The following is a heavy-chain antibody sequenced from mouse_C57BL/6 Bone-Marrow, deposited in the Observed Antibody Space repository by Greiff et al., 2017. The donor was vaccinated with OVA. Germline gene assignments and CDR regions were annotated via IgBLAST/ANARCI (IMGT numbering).Heavy chain of an antibody. CDR3: AKNLYGSSYDWYFDV. V-gene: IGHV2-5*01. CDR1: GFSLTSYG. Sequence: QVQLQQSGPGLVQPSQSLSITCTVSGFSLTSYGVHWVRQSPGKGLEWLGVIWRGGSTDYNAAFMSRLSITKDNSKSQVFFKMNSLQADDTAIYYCAKNLYGSSYDWYFDVWGTGTTVTVSS. CDR2: IWRGGST. J-gene: IGHJ1*03. D-gene: IGHD1-1*01.